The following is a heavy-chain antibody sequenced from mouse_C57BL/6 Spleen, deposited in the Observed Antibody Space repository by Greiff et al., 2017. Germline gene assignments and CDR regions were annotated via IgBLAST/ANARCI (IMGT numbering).Heavy chain of an antibody. V-gene: IGHV5-17*01. Sequence: EGKLMVSGGGLVKLGGSLKLSCAASGFTFSDYGMHWVRQAPEKGLEWVAYISSGSSTIYYADTVKGRFTISRANAKTTLFLQMTSLRSEDAAMYYCARGGDYGYAMDYWGQGTSATVSS. CDR2: ISSGSSTI. D-gene: IGHD2-4*01. CDR1: GFTFSDYG. CDR3: ARGGDYGYAMDY. J-gene: IGHJ4*01.